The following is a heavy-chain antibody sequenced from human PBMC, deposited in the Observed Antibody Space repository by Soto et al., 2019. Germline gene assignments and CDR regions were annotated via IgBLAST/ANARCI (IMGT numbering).Heavy chain of an antibody. Sequence: GESLKISCKGSGYSFTIYWIGCVRQMPGKGLEWMGIIYPGDSDTRYSPSFQGQVTISADKSISTAYLQWSSLKASDTAMYYCARRYYYDSSGRYYFDYWGQGTLVTVSS. CDR2: IYPGDSDT. CDR1: GYSFTIYW. CDR3: ARRYYYDSSGRYYFDY. V-gene: IGHV5-51*01. J-gene: IGHJ4*02. D-gene: IGHD3-22*01.